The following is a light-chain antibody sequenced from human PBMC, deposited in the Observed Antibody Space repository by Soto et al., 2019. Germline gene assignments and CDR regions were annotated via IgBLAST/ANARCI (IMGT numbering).Light chain of an antibody. Sequence: QSVLAQPSSVSGSPGQSITISCTGTSTDVGGYNYVSWYQHHSGKAPKLLIYEDTNRPSGISDRFSGSKSVNTASLTISGLQAEDESDYYCGSYSSTDTPFVFGTGTKVTVL. V-gene: IGLV2-14*01. CDR2: EDT. CDR3: GSYSSTDTPFV. J-gene: IGLJ1*01. CDR1: STDVGGYNY.